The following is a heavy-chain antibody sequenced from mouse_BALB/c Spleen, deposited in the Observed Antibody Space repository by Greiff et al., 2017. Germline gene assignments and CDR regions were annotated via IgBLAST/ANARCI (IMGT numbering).Heavy chain of an antibody. J-gene: IGHJ4*01. CDR3: ARGGNYEYAMDY. D-gene: IGHD2-1*01. Sequence: EVQLQQSGPGLVKPSQSLSLTCTVTGYSITSDYAWNWIRQFPGNKLEWMGYISYSGSTSYNPSLKSRISITRDTSKNQFFLQLNSVTTEDTATYYGARGGNYEYAMDYWGQGTSVTVSS. CDR2: ISYSGST. CDR1: GYSITSDYA. V-gene: IGHV3-2*02.